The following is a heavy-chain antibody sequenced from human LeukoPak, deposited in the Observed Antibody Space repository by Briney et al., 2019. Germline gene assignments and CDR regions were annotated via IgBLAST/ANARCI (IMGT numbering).Heavy chain of an antibody. CDR2: INSDGSST. Sequence: AFLILSSAASGITFSNYLMHWVRQAARKVLALVSRINSDGSSTSYADSVKGRITISRDNAKNTLYLQMNRLRAEDTAVYYCGKGVPGSYLFDYWGQGTLVTVSS. V-gene: IGHV3-74*01. CDR3: GKGVPGSYLFDY. D-gene: IGHD3-10*01. J-gene: IGHJ4*02. CDR1: GITFSNYL.